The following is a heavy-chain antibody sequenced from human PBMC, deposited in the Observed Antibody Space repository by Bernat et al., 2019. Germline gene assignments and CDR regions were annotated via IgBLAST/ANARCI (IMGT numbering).Heavy chain of an antibody. Sequence: QVRLQQWGAGLLKPSETLSLTCAVYGGSFSGYYWSWIRQPPGKGLEWIGEINHSGSTNYNPSLKSRVTISVDTSKNQFSLKLSSVTAADTAVYYCARGLVWGDAFDIWGQGTMVTVSS. CDR2: INHSGST. CDR1: GGSFSGYY. J-gene: IGHJ3*02. D-gene: IGHD2-2*01. V-gene: IGHV4-34*01. CDR3: ARGLVWGDAFDI.